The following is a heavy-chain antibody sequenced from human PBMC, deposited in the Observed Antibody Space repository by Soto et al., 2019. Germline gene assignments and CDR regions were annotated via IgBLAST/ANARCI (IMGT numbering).Heavy chain of an antibody. CDR2: INHSGST. V-gene: IGHV4-34*01. Sequence: ETLSLPCAVSGGSFSGYYWSWIRQPPGKGLEWIGEINHSGSTNYNPSLKSRVTISVDTSKNQFSLKLSSVTAADTAVYYCARGLIGGGSPFDYWGRGTLVTVSS. CDR3: ARGLIGGGSPFDY. CDR1: GGSFSGYY. J-gene: IGHJ4*02. D-gene: IGHD2-15*01.